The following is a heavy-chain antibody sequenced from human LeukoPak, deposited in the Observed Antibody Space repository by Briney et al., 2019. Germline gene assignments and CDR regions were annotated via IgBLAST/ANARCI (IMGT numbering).Heavy chain of an antibody. CDR1: GFTVSFYA. CDR2: ISDSDGST. J-gene: IGHJ4*02. D-gene: IGHD3-3*01. V-gene: IGHV3-23*01. CDR3: AREGAKYYDFWSGYYASDY. Sequence: GGSLRLSCAASGFTVSFYAMSWVRQAPGKGLEWVSAISDSDGSTYYADSVKGRFTISRDNSKNTLYLQMNSLRAEDTAVYYCAREGAKYYDFWSGYYASDYWGQGTLVTVSS.